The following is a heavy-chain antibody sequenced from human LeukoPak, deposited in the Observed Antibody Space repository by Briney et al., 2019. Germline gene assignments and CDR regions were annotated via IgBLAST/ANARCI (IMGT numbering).Heavy chain of an antibody. CDR2: IYHSGST. D-gene: IGHD5-12*01. V-gene: IGHV4-38-2*01. J-gene: IGHJ4*02. CDR1: GDSISSGYY. Sequence: PSETLSLTCAVSGDSISSGYYWGWIRQPPGKGLEWIGSIYHSGSTYYNPSLKRRVTISVDTSKNQFSLKLSSVTAADTAVYYCARLGLRSEGWGQGTLVTVSS. CDR3: ARLGLRSEG.